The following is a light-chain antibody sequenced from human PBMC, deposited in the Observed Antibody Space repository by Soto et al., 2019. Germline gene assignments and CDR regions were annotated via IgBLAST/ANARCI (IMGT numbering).Light chain of an antibody. J-gene: IGKJ4*01. Sequence: EIVMTQSPATLSVSPGERAALSCRASQSLSTNLAWYQQKPGQAPRLLIYGASTRANGIPARFSGSGSGTEFNLTISSLQSEDFAIYYCQQYNDWPPQLTFGGGTKVEIK. CDR1: QSLSTN. CDR2: GAS. CDR3: QQYNDWPPQLT. V-gene: IGKV3-15*01.